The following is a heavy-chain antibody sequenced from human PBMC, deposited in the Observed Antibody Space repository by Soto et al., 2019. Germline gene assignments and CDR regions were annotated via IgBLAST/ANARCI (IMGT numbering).Heavy chain of an antibody. CDR2: INHSGST. V-gene: IGHV4-34*01. J-gene: IGHJ4*02. D-gene: IGHD1-1*01. CDR1: GASFSGYY. Sequence: ETLSLTCSGSGASFSGYYWSWIRQPPGKGLEWIGEINHSGSTNYNPSLKSRLTISVDSFKKHLSLKLTAVTAADTAVYYCTRSVQLWTPFDYWGQGILVTVSS. CDR3: TRSVQLWTPFDY.